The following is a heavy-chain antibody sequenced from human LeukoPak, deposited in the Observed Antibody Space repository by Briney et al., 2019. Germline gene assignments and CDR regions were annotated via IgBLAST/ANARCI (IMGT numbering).Heavy chain of an antibody. CDR2: IFSNGDT. CDR1: EFTVSSNY. CDR3: TRDQMNY. D-gene: IGHD5-24*01. V-gene: IGHV3-53*01. Sequence: GGSLRLSCTASEFTVSSNYMLWVRQAPGKGLEWVSLIFSNGDTHYADSVKGRFNISRDTSKNTVSLQMNSLRVEDTAMYYCTRDQMNYWGQGTLVTVSS. J-gene: IGHJ4*02.